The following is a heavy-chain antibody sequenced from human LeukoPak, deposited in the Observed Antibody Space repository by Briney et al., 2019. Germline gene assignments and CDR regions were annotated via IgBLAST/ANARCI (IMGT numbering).Heavy chain of an antibody. CDR3: ANALVSGSPLYGMDV. J-gene: IGHJ6*02. CDR1: GFTFSSYG. Sequence: GGSLRLSCAASGFTFSSYGMHWVRQAPGKGLEWVAVISDDESKKHYEDSVKGRFTISRDNSKNTLYLQMNSLRAEDTAVYYCANALVSGSPLYGMDVWGQGTTVTVSS. V-gene: IGHV3-30*18. CDR2: ISDDESKK. D-gene: IGHD1-26*01.